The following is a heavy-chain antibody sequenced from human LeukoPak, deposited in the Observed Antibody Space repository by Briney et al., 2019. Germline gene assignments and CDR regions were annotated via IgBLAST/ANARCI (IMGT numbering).Heavy chain of an antibody. Sequence: SETLSLTCTVSGGSISSGGYYWRWIRQHPGKGLEWIGYIYYSGSTYYNPSLKSRVTISVDTSKNQFSLKPSSETAADTAVYYCARVPDGYNYLDYWGQGTLVTVSS. CDR3: ARVPDGYNYLDY. CDR1: GGSISSGGYY. J-gene: IGHJ4*02. D-gene: IGHD5-24*01. V-gene: IGHV4-31*03. CDR2: IYYSGST.